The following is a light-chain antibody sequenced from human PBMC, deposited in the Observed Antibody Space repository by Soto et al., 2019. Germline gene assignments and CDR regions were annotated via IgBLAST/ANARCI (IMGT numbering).Light chain of an antibody. Sequence: DIQMTQSPSSRSASVGDRVAITCQASQIINTWLAWYQQKPGKAPKLLIYRASNLVNGVPSRFSGSGSGTEFTLTISSLQPDDFSIYYCQQYETYSGTFGPGTKVDL. CDR2: RAS. J-gene: IGKJ3*01. CDR1: QIINTW. V-gene: IGKV1-5*03. CDR3: QQYETYSGT.